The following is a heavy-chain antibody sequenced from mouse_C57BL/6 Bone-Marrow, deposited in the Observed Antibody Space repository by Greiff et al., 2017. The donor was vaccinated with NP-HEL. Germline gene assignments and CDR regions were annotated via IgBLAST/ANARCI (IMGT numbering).Heavy chain of an antibody. D-gene: IGHD1-1*01. Sequence: EVQLVESGGGLVQSGRSLRLSCATSGFTFSDFYMEWVRQAPGKGLEWIAASRNKANDYTTEYSASVKGRFIVSRDTSQSILYLQMNALRAEDTAICYCARDALYYYGSSFWYFDVWGTGTTVTVSS. J-gene: IGHJ1*03. CDR2: SRNKANDYTT. V-gene: IGHV7-1*01. CDR1: GFTFSDFY. CDR3: ARDALYYYGSSFWYFDV.